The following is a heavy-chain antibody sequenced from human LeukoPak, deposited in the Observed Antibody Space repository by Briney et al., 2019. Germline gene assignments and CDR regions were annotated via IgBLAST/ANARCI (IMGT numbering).Heavy chain of an antibody. CDR3: ARETPDYYGSGSYQLHSGLFDY. D-gene: IGHD3-10*01. J-gene: IGHJ4*02. V-gene: IGHV4-61*02. CDR2: IYTSGST. CDR1: GGSISSGSYY. Sequence: SQTLSLTCTVSGGSISSGSYYWSWIRQPAGKGLEWVGRIYTSGSTNYNPSLKSRVTISVDTSKNQFSLKLSSVTAADTAVYYCARETPDYYGSGSYQLHSGLFDYWGQGTLVTVSS.